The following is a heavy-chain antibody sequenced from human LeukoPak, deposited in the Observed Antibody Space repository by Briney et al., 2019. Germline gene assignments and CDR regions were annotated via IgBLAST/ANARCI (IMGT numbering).Heavy chain of an antibody. CDR1: GGSISSDNW. V-gene: IGHV4-4*02. CDR3: ARLRVLVGATRLYYFDS. D-gene: IGHD1-26*01. J-gene: IGHJ4*02. CDR2: IYRSGNT. Sequence: PSETLSLTCAVSGGSISSDNWWSWVRQSPGKGLQWIGEIYRSGNTNYNLSLKSRVSMSVDRSKNHLSLKMLSVTAADTAVYYCARLRVLVGATRLYYFDSWGQGTLVTVSS.